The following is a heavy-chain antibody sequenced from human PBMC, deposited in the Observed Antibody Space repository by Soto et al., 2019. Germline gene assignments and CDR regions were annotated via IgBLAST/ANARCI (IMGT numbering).Heavy chain of an antibody. V-gene: IGHV3-30*03. CDR3: AFNWNDIYCMDV. D-gene: IGHD1-1*01. CDR1: GFTFNSDL. CDR2: ISYDGSSK. J-gene: IGHJ6*03. Sequence: QVQLVESGGSVVQPGTSLRLSCAASGFTFNSDLMHWVRQAPGTGLEWVALISYDGSSKNYADSVKGRFTVSRDNSKNTLYLQMNSLRAEETALYYCAFNWNDIYCMDVWGKGTTVTVSS.